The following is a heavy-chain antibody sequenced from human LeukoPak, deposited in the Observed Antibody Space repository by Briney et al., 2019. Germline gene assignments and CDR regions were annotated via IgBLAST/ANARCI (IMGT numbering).Heavy chain of an antibody. J-gene: IGHJ4*02. Sequence: EASVKVSCKASGYTFIGYSISWVRQAPGHGLEWMGWITPYNGNTNYVQNFQGRVTMTTDTSTSTAYMELRSLRSDDTAVYYCAREYGGNPGLFGYWGQGTLVTVSS. CDR1: GYTFIGYS. V-gene: IGHV1-18*01. D-gene: IGHD4-23*01. CDR2: ITPYNGNT. CDR3: AREYGGNPGLFGY.